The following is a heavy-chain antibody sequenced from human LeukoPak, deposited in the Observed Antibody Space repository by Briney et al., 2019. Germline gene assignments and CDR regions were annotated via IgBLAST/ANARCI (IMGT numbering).Heavy chain of an antibody. V-gene: IGHV7-4-1*02. CDR2: INTNTGNP. CDR3: ARDHRLLWFGELFKHDAFDI. CDR1: GYTFTTYD. Sequence: GASVKVSCKASGYTFTTYDINWVRQAPGQGLEWMGWINTNTGNPTYAQGFTGRFVFSLDTSVSTAYLQVSSLKAEDTAVYYSARDHRLLWFGELFKHDAFDIWGQGTMVTVSS. D-gene: IGHD3-10*01. J-gene: IGHJ3*02.